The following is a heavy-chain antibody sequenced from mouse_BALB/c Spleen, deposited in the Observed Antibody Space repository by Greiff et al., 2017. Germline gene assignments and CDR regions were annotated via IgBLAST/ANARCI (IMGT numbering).Heavy chain of an antibody. Sequence: VQLVESGPGLVAPSQSLSITCTVSGFSLSRYSVHWVRQPPGKGLEWLGMIWGGGSTDYYSALKSRLSISKDNSTSQVFLKINRLQTDDTAMYYCAREKYGNLAWLAYWGQGTLVTVSA. J-gene: IGHJ3*01. CDR1: GFSLSRYS. CDR2: IWGGGST. V-gene: IGHV2-6-4*01. D-gene: IGHD2-10*02. CDR3: AREKYGNLAWLAY.